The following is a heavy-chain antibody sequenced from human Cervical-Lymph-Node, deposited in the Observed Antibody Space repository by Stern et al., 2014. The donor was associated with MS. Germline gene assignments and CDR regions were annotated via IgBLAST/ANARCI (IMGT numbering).Heavy chain of an antibody. J-gene: IGHJ4*02. CDR3: ARDLSSLRGPAY. CDR2: ISGSGRTT. CDR1: GFTFSDDY. D-gene: IGHD3-10*01. Sequence: VQLVESGGGLVKSGGSLRLSCAASGFTFSDDYMSWIRQAPGKGLEWISHISGSGRTTYYGDSMQGRFTISRDNAKNSLYLHMNSLRADDTAVYYCARDLSSLRGPAYWGQGTLVTVSS. V-gene: IGHV3-11*01.